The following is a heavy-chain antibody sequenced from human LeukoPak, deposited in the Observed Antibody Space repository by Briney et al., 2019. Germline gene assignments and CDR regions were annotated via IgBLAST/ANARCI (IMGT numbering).Heavy chain of an antibody. V-gene: IGHV1-18*01. CDR2: ISAYNGNT. CDR1: GYTFTSYG. CDR3: ARLTPPTRAFSGSTKFDP. D-gene: IGHD3-10*01. J-gene: IGHJ5*02. Sequence: ASVKVSCKASGYTFTSYGISWVRQAPGQGLGWMGWISAYNGNTNYAQKLQGRVTMTTDTSTSTAYMELRSLRSDDTAVYYCARLTPPTRAFSGSTKFDPWGQGTLVTVSS.